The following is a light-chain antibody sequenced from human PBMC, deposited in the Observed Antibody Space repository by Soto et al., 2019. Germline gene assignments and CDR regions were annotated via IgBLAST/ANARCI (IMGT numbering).Light chain of an antibody. Sequence: QLTQSPSSLYASAGDRVTITCRASQGISSYLAWYQQKPGKAPKLLIYAASTLQSGVPSRFSGSGSGTDFTLTISSLQPEDFETYYCQQINSYPLTFGGGTKVEIK. CDR2: AAS. CDR3: QQINSYPLT. V-gene: IGKV1-9*01. CDR1: QGISSY. J-gene: IGKJ4*01.